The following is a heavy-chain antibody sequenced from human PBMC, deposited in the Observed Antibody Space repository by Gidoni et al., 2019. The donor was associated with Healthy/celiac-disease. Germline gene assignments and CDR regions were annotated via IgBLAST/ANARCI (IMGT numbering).Heavy chain of an antibody. CDR1: GGTFSSYA. D-gene: IGHD2-8*01. CDR3: ARDANGPFDI. Sequence: QVQLVQSGAEVKKPGPWWRAPCKAPGGTFSSYAISWVRQAPGQGLEWMGGIIPIFGTANYAQKFQGRVTITADESTSTAYMELSSLRSEDTAVYYCARDANGPFDIWGQGTMVTVSS. V-gene: IGHV1-69*01. J-gene: IGHJ3*02. CDR2: IIPIFGTA.